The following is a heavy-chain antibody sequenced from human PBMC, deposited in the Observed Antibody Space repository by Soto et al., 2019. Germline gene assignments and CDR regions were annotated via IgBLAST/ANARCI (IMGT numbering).Heavy chain of an antibody. CDR2: ISNIGVTT. V-gene: IGHV3-23*01. CDR1: GLPFTSYS. D-gene: IGHD3-10*01. Sequence: EVQFLESGGGLVQPGGSLRLSCLVSGLPFTSYSMSWVRQPPGKGLEWVSDISNIGVTTNYADSVKGRFTVSRDNSKNTVYLQMNSLRAEDTAVYYCSKGSAASGWLTHDYWGQGTLVTVSS. CDR3: SKGSAASGWLTHDY. J-gene: IGHJ4*02.